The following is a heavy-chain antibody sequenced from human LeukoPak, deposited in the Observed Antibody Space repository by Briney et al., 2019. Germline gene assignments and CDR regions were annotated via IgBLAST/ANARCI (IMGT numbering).Heavy chain of an antibody. J-gene: IGHJ6*02. Sequence: GGSLRLSCVASGFTFSTYAMSWGRQAPGKWLEWVSTISGSGSSTYYADSVTGRFTISRDNSKNTLYLQINSLTAEDTAVYYCAKLGGYCSSTACYTPPYYYYYGVDVWGQGTTVPVSS. V-gene: IGHV3-23*01. CDR1: GFTFSTYA. CDR2: ISGSGSST. CDR3: AKLGGYCSSTACYTPPYYYYYGVDV. D-gene: IGHD2-2*01.